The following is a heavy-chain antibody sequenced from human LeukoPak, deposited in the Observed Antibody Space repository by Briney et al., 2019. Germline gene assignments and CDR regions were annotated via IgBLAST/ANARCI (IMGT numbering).Heavy chain of an antibody. D-gene: IGHD4/OR15-4a*01. J-gene: IGHJ6*03. Sequence: ASVKVSCKASGYTFTSYGISWVRQAPGQGLEWMGWISAYNGNTNYAQKLQGRVTMTTDTSTRTAYMELRSLRSDDTAVYYCARALTTLYYYYYMDVWGKGTTVTVSS. CDR2: ISAYNGNT. V-gene: IGHV1-18*01. CDR1: GYTFTSYG. CDR3: ARALTTLYYYYYMDV.